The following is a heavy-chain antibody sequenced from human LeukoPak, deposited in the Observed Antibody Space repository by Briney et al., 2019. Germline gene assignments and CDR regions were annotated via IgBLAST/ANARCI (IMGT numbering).Heavy chain of an antibody. V-gene: IGHV3-53*01. CDR1: GFTLSSNY. CDR2: FYTGGST. CDR3: ARARGGTYYFGSGWDY. J-gene: IGHJ4*02. D-gene: IGHD3-10*01. Sequence: GGSLRLSCAACGFTLSSNYMSWVRQAPGKGLEWVSIFYTGGSTYYADSVKGRFTISRDTSKNTLYLQMNSLRVEDTAVYYCARARGGTYYFGSGWDYWGQGTLVTVSS.